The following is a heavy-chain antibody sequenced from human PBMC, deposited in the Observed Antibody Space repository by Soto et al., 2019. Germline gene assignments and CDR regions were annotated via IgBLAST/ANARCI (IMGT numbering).Heavy chain of an antibody. CDR1: GGSFSGYY. D-gene: IGHD3-10*01. J-gene: IGHJ6*02. CDR3: ARSYYGSGSYRYYGMDV. Sequence: SETLSLTCAVYGGSFSGYYWSWIRQPPGKGLEWIGEINHSGSTNYNPSLKSRVTISVDTSKNQFSLKLSSVTAADTAVYYCARSYYGSGSYRYYGMDVWGQGTTVTVSS. CDR2: INHSGST. V-gene: IGHV4-34*01.